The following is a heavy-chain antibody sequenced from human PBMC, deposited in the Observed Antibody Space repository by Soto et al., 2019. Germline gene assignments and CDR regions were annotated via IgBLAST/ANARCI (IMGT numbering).Heavy chain of an antibody. Sequence: GGSLRLSCAASGFTFSSYSMNWVRQAPGKGLEWVSSISSSSSYIYYADSVKGRFTISRDNAKNSLYLQMNSLRAEDTAVYYCARDLHYDFWSGYRNYYYYGMDVWGQGTTVTVSS. J-gene: IGHJ6*02. D-gene: IGHD3-3*01. CDR3: ARDLHYDFWSGYRNYYYYGMDV. CDR2: ISSSSSYI. CDR1: GFTFSSYS. V-gene: IGHV3-21*01.